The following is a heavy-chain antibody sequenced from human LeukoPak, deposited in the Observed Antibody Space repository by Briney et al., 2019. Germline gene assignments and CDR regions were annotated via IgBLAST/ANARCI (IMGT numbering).Heavy chain of an antibody. V-gene: IGHV3-74*01. CDR3: ACYGIAPPY. J-gene: IGHJ4*02. Sequence: GGSLRLSCAASGFTFSSYWMHWVRQAPGKGLVWVSHINNDGSSTSYADSVKGRFTISRDNAKNTLYLQMNSLRTEDTAVYYCACYGIAPPYWGQGTLVSFSS. CDR1: GFTFSSYW. D-gene: IGHD2-15*01. CDR2: INNDGSST.